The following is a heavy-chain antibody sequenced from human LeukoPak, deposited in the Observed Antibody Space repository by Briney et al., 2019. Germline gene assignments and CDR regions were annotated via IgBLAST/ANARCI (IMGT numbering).Heavy chain of an antibody. Sequence: GGSLRLSCAATGFTFSGYAMSWVRQAPEKGLEWVSHMSGSGGGTYYADSVKGRFTISRDNSKNTLYLQMNSLRAEDTAVYYCAKDSSGWYGGFVDYWGQGTLVTVSS. CDR1: GFTFSGYA. CDR3: AKDSSGWYGGFVDY. CDR2: MSGSGGGT. J-gene: IGHJ4*02. D-gene: IGHD6-19*01. V-gene: IGHV3-23*01.